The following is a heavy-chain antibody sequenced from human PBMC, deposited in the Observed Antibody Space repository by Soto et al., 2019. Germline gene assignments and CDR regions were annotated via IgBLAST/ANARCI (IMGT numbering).Heavy chain of an antibody. J-gene: IGHJ4*02. V-gene: IGHV1-46*01. D-gene: IGHD3-10*01. Sequence: ASVKVSCKASGYTFTSYYMHWVRQAPGQGLEWMGIINPSGGSTSYAQKFQGRVTMTRDTSTSTVYMELSSLRSEDTAVYYCARGDTMVRGVIISSDYWGQGTLVTVSS. CDR3: ARGDTMVRGVIISSDY. CDR1: GYTFTSYY. CDR2: INPSGGST.